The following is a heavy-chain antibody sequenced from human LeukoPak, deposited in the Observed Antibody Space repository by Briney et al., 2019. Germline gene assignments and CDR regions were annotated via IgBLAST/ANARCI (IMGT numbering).Heavy chain of an antibody. CDR3: AGGPYYDFWSGYPDYYYYYMDV. Sequence: SETLSLTCTASGGSISSYYWSWIRQPPGKGLEWIGYIYYSGSTNYNPSLKSRVTISVDTSKNQFSLKLSSVTAADTAVYYCAGGPYYDFWSGYPDYYYYYMDVWGKGTTVTVSS. CDR1: GGSISSYY. J-gene: IGHJ6*03. CDR2: IYYSGST. D-gene: IGHD3-3*01. V-gene: IGHV4-59*01.